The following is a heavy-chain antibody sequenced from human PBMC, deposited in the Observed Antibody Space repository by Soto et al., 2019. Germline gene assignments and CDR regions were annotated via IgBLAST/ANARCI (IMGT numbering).Heavy chain of an antibody. CDR1: GGSFSGYY. Sequence: SETLSLTCAVYGGSFSGYYWSWIRQPPGKGLEWIGEINHSGSTNYNPSLKSRVTISVETSKNQFSLKLSSVTAADTAVYYCARDQYQLSSRYYYYYMDVWGKGTTVTVSS. J-gene: IGHJ6*03. CDR2: INHSGST. D-gene: IGHD2-2*01. CDR3: ARDQYQLSSRYYYYYMDV. V-gene: IGHV4-34*01.